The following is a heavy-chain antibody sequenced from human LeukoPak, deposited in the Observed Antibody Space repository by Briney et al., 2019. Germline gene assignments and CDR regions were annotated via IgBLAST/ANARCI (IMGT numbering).Heavy chain of an antibody. CDR2: IYYSGST. V-gene: IGHV4-59*11. CDR3: ARSIAARRFDY. Sequence: SETLSLTCTVSGGSISSHYWSWIRQPPGKGLEWIGYIYYSGSTNYNPSLKSRVTISVDTSKNQFSLKLSSVTAADTAVYYCARSIAARRFDYWGQGTPVTVSS. D-gene: IGHD6-6*01. CDR1: GGSISSHY. J-gene: IGHJ4*02.